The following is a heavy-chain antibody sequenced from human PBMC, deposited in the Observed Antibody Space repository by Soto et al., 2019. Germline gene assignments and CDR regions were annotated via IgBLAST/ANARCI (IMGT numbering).Heavy chain of an antibody. J-gene: IGHJ6*02. D-gene: IGHD6-13*01. CDR1: GFTFSSYS. CDR3: ARVVNGSSSWWTPFYYYYYYGMDV. CDR2: ISSSSSTI. Sequence: EVQLVESGGGLVQPGGSLRLSCAASGFTFSSYSMNWVRQAPGKGLEWVSYISSSSSTIYYADSVKGRFTISRDNAKNSLYLQMNSLRDEDTAVYYCARVVNGSSSWWTPFYYYYYYGMDVWGQGTTVTVSS. V-gene: IGHV3-48*02.